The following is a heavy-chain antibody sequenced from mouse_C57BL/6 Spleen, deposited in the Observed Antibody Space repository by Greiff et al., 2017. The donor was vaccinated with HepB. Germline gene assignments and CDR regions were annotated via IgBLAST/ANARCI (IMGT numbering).Heavy chain of an antibody. CDR2: IDPENGDT. Sequence: EVMLVESGAELVRPGASVKLSCTASGFNIKDDYMHWVKQRPEQGLEWIGWIDPENGDTEYASKFQGKATITADTSSNTAYLQLSSLTSEDTAVYYCTRPGSSPYWYFDVWGTGTTVTVSS. V-gene: IGHV14-4*01. D-gene: IGHD1-1*01. CDR1: GFNIKDDY. J-gene: IGHJ1*03. CDR3: TRPGSSPYWYFDV.